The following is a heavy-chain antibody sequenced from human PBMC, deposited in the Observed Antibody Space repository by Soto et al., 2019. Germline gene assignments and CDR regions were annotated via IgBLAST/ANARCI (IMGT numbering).Heavy chain of an antibody. D-gene: IGHD2-2*01. CDR1: GYTFTGYY. CDR2: INPNSGGT. V-gene: IGHV1-2*06. Sequence: QVQLVQSGAEVKKPGASVKVSCKASGYTFTGYYMHWVRQAPGQGLEWLGRINPNSGGTNYAQKFQGRVTMTRDTTISTAYMELSRLGSDDTAVYYCAKGSPEFLVVPAGKGYYFDYWGQGTLVTVSS. J-gene: IGHJ4*02. CDR3: AKGSPEFLVVPAGKGYYFDY.